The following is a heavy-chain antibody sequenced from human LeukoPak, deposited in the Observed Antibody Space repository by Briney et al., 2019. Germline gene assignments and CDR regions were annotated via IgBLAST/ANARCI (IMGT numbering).Heavy chain of an antibody. V-gene: IGHV4-59*01. Sequence: SETLSLTCSVSSGYISGDYWAWIRQPPGKGREWIAYVHYNGHTSYNPSLKSRVTISIDASKNQFSLRLISVTAADTAVYYCAGYGSGSYYKAFDYWGQGTLVTVSS. CDR2: VHYNGHT. J-gene: IGHJ4*02. CDR1: SGYISGDY. CDR3: AGYGSGSYYKAFDY. D-gene: IGHD3-10*01.